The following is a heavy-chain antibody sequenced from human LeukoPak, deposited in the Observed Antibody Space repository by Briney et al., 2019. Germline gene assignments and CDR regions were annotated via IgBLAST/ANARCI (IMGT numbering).Heavy chain of an antibody. J-gene: IGHJ4*02. CDR2: ILGHGDST. Sequence: ETGGSLKLCCAASGFTFSSYPMQWVRQTPGKGLEFVSSILGHGDSTTYADSVMGRFTISRDNSKNTLYLQMGSLRPEDMGVYYCARDSTSGWSFDQWGQGTLVTVSS. CDR3: ARDSTSGWSFDQ. D-gene: IGHD6-19*01. CDR1: GFTFSSYP. V-gene: IGHV3-64*02.